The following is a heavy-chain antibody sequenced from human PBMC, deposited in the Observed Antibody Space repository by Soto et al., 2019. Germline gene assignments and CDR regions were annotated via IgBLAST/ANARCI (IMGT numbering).Heavy chain of an antibody. Sequence: PSETLSLTCTVSGGSLSSYYWSWIRQAPGKGLENLGYVYYSDSINYNASFKSRVTISVDTSKNQFSPKLSSATAADTAVYYCARALPIHASTMEEYWGQGTLVTVCS. CDR1: GGSLSSYY. V-gene: IGHV4-59*12. D-gene: IGHD1-1*01. CDR2: VYYSDSI. J-gene: IGHJ4*02. CDR3: ARALPIHASTMEEY.